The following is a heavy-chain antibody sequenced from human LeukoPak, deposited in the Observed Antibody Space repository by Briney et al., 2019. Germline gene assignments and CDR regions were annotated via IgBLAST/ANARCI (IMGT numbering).Heavy chain of an antibody. CDR2: IYYSGST. V-gene: IGHV4-59*12. J-gene: IGHJ4*02. CDR3: ARDQVGATIN. D-gene: IGHD1-26*01. CDR1: GGSISSYY. Sequence: PSETLSLTCTVSGGSISSYYWSWIRQPPGKGLEWVGYIYYSGSTNYNPFLKSRVTISVDTSKNQFSLKLSSVTAADTAVYYCARDQVGATINWGQGTLVTVSS.